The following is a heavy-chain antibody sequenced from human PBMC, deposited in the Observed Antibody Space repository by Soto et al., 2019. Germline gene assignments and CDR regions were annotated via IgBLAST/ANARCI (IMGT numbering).Heavy chain of an antibody. Sequence: GGSLRLSCAASGFTFSSYAMHWVRQAPGKGLEYVSAISSNGGSTYYADSVKGRFTISRDNSKNTLYLQMGSLRAEDMAVYYCAKDYDYRSPLSDSSGYSDYWGQGTLVTVSS. J-gene: IGHJ4*02. CDR2: ISSNGGST. D-gene: IGHD3-22*01. CDR3: AKDYDYRSPLSDSSGYSDY. V-gene: IGHV3-64*02. CDR1: GFTFSSYA.